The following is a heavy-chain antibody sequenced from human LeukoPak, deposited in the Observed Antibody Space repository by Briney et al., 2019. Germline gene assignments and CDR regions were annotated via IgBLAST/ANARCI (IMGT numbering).Heavy chain of an antibody. CDR1: GFTFSSYN. CDR3: ASGRSDYYLDAFDI. V-gene: IGHV3-48*04. CDR2: ISSTTSTI. Sequence: QTGGSPRLSCAASGFTFSSYNMNWVRQAPGKGLEWVSYISSTTSTIYYADSVKGRFTISRDNAKNSLYLQMNSLRAEDTAVYYCASGRSDYYLDAFDIWGQGTTVTVSS. D-gene: IGHD3-22*01. J-gene: IGHJ3*02.